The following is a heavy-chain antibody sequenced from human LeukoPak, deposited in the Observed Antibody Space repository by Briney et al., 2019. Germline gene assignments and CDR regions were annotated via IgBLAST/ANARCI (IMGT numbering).Heavy chain of an antibody. J-gene: IGHJ5*02. CDR1: GGSISSSSYY. CDR3: VRQGWSNWFDP. D-gene: IGHD2-15*01. V-gene: IGHV4-39*01. CDR2: IDYSGST. Sequence: PSETLSLTCTVSGGSISSSSYYWGWIRQPPGKGLEWIGSIDYSGSTYYNPSLKSRVTISVDTSKNQFSLKLNSVTATDTAVYYCVRQGWSNWFDPWGQGTLVTVSS.